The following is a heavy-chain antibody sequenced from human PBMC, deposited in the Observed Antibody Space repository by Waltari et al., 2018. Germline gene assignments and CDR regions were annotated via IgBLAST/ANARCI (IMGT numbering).Heavy chain of an antibody. V-gene: IGHV1-8*01. J-gene: IGHJ4*02. Sequence: QVQLVQSGAEVKKPGASVKVSCKASGYTFTSYDINWVRQATGPGLEWMGWMNTNSGNTGYAQKFPGRVTMTRNTSISTAYMELSSLRSEDTAVYYCARVGAAAGTHLDYWGQGTLVTVSS. CDR1: GYTFTSYD. CDR3: ARVGAAAGTHLDY. D-gene: IGHD6-13*01. CDR2: MNTNSGNT.